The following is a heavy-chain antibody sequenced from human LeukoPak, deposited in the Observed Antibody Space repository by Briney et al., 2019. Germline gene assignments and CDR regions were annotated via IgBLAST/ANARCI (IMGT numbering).Heavy chain of an antibody. CDR1: GYTFTNYY. CDR2: INPSGGRT. V-gene: IGHV1-46*01. D-gene: IGHD3-10*01. J-gene: IGHJ4*02. Sequence: ASVKVSCKASGYTFTNYYIHWVRQAPGQGLEWMGMINPSGGRTTYAKKFQGRVTMTRDTSTNTVYTELSSLRSDDTAVYYCARDYYGGHDLYNFDFWGQGTRVIVSS. CDR3: ARDYYGGHDLYNFDF.